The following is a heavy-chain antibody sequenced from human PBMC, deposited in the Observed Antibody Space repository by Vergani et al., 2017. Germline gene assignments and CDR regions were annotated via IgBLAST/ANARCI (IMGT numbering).Heavy chain of an antibody. J-gene: IGHJ4*02. CDR2: IRSDESRR. CDR1: GFTFNSYG. V-gene: IGHV3-30*02. D-gene: IGHD6-19*01. CDR3: AREQWLPIDYFDY. Sequence: QVQLVESGGGVVQPGGSLRLSCAASGFTFNSYGMHWVRQAPGKGLEWVASIRSDESRRYYGDSMEGPFTISRDNSKNTLYLQMKSLRPEDTAVYYCAREQWLPIDYFDYWGQGTLVTVSS.